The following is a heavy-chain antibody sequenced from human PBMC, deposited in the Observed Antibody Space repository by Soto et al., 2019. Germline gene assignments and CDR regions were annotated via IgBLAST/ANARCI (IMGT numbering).Heavy chain of an antibody. Sequence: VQLVQSGAEVKKPGSSVRVSCKASGGTFSTYAITWVRQAPGQGLEWMGGIIPISGLGKYAQKFQGRLTITADESTSTAHMELSSLRSEATAMYYCARVVNDYGDYAFEYWGQGTLVTVSS. CDR3: ARVVNDYGDYAFEY. CDR1: GGTFSTYA. V-gene: IGHV1-69*01. J-gene: IGHJ4*02. D-gene: IGHD4-17*01. CDR2: IIPISGLG.